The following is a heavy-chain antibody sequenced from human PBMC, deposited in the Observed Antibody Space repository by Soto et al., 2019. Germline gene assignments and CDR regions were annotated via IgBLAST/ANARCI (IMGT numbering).Heavy chain of an antibody. CDR1: VFNFYA. CDR2: ISGSGSTT. V-gene: IGHV3-23*01. CDR3: AKDRTPTVLLWFGELAY. Sequence: LRLSCAASVFNFYAMSWVRQAPGKGLEWVPSISGSGSTTYYADSVRGRFTISRDNSKNTMYLQMNSLRAEDTAVYYCAKDRTPTVLLWFGELAYWGLGTLVTVSS. J-gene: IGHJ4*02. D-gene: IGHD3-10*01.